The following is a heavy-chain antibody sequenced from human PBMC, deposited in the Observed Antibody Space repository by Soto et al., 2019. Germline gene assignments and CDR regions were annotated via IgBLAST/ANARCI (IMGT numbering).Heavy chain of an antibody. CDR1: GGSISAYY. CDR3: ARHLPYCGGDCYSLDY. CDR2: IYYSAST. V-gene: IGHV4-59*08. Sequence: PSETLSLTYTVSGGSISAYYWSWIRQPPGKGLEWIGYIYYSASTNYSPPLKSRVTISVDTSKNQFSLNLSSVTAADTAVYYCARHLPYCGGDCYSLDYWGQGTLVTVSS. D-gene: IGHD2-21*02. J-gene: IGHJ4*02.